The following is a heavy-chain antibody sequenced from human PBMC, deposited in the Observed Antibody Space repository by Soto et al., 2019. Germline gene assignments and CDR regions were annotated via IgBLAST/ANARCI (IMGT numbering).Heavy chain of an antibody. CDR3: AHSALHMITIGGVGVTGYDY. CDR2: IYWDDDK. CDR1: GFSLSTSGVG. J-gene: IGHJ4*02. D-gene: IGHD3-16*01. V-gene: IGHV2-5*02. Sequence: QITLKESGPTLVKPTQTLTLTCTFSGFSLSTSGVGVGWIRQPPGKALEWLALIYWDDDKRYSPSLKSRFTITHDTSKSQVVLTMTKMDPVDTATYYCAHSALHMITIGGVGVTGYDYWGQGTLVTVYS.